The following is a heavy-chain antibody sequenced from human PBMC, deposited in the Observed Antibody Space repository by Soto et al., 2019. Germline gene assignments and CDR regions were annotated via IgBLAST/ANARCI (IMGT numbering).Heavy chain of an antibody. D-gene: IGHD3-22*01. CDR3: ARVNGYYDSSGYYPTFDY. J-gene: IGHJ4*02. Sequence: GGSLRLSCAASGVTFSSYSMNWVRQAPGKGLGWVSSISSSSSYIYYADSVKGRFTISRDNAKNSLYLQMNSLRAEDTAVYYCARVNGYYDSSGYYPTFDYWGQGTLVTVSS. CDR1: GVTFSSYS. CDR2: ISSSSSYI. V-gene: IGHV3-21*01.